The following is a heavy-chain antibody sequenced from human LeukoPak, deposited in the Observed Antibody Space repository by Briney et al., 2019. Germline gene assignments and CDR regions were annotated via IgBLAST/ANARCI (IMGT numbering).Heavy chain of an antibody. CDR3: ARLGDYDAFDI. Sequence: PGGSLRLSCAASGLTFSSYAMHWVRQAPGKGLEWVAVISYDGSNKYYADSVKGRFTISRDNSKNTLYLQMNSLRAEDTAVYYCARLGDYDAFDIWGQGTMVTVSS. CDR1: GLTFSSYA. D-gene: IGHD3-10*01. J-gene: IGHJ3*02. V-gene: IGHV3-30-3*01. CDR2: ISYDGSNK.